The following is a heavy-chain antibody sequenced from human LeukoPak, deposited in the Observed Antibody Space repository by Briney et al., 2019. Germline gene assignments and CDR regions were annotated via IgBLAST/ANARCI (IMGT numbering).Heavy chain of an antibody. CDR3: ARGAVAGTIDY. CDR2: IYYSGST. J-gene: IGHJ4*02. CDR1: GGSISYYY. V-gene: IGHV4-59*01. D-gene: IGHD6-19*01. Sequence: KPSETLSLTCTVSGGSISYYYWSWIRQPPGKGLEWIGYIYYSGSTNYNPSLKSRVTISVDTPKNQFSLKLSSVTAADTAVYYCARGAVAGTIDYWGQGTLVTVSS.